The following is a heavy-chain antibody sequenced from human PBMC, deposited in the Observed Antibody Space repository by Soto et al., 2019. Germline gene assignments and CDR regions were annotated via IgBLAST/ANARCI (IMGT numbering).Heavy chain of an antibody. J-gene: IGHJ5*02. CDR3: ARVLLIWFDP. V-gene: IGHV4-4*02. Sequence: SETLSLTCAVSGGSISSSNWWSWVRQPPGKGLEWIGEIYHSGSTNYNPSLKSRVTISVDTSKNQFSLKLSSVTAADTAVYYCARVLLIWFDPWRQGTLDTVSS. CDR2: IYHSGST. CDR1: GGSISSSNW.